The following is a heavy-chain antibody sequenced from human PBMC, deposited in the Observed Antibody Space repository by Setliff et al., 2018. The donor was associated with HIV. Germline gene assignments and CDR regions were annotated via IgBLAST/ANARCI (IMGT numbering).Heavy chain of an antibody. Sequence: PSETLSLTCSVSGGSITSYHWSWIRQSPGKGLEWIGYIYKSGTTNYKSSLKSRVTISADPSKNQFSLKVTSVTAADTAVYYCGRLSETAMASFDSWGQGTLVTASS. J-gene: IGHJ4*02. V-gene: IGHV4-4*08. CDR2: IYKSGTT. CDR3: GRLSETAMASFDS. D-gene: IGHD5-18*01. CDR1: GGSITSYH.